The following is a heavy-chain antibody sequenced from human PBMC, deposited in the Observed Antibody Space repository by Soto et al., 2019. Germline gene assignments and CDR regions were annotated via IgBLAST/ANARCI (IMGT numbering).Heavy chain of an antibody. Sequence: EVQLLESGGGLVQPGGSLRLSCAASGFTFSSYAMSWVRQAPGKGLEWVSAISGSGGSTYYADSVKGRFTISRDNSQNPLYLQMNSLRAEDTAVYYCAKAPYYDSSGYHDYWGQVTLVTVSS. D-gene: IGHD3-22*01. CDR3: AKAPYYDSSGYHDY. J-gene: IGHJ4*02. CDR2: ISGSGGST. CDR1: GFTFSSYA. V-gene: IGHV3-23*01.